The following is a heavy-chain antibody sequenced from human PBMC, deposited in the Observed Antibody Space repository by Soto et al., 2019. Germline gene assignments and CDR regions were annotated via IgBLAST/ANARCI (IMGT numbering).Heavy chain of an antibody. CDR2: INHSGNI. Sequence: PSETLSLTCAVYGGSFSGYYWTWIRQPPGKGLEWIGEINHSGNINFNSSLKSRFTISVDTSKNQFSLKMNSVTAAETAGYYCARGIARRVVFEGDAPNKYYPDSWGHGTLVPVSS. CDR1: GGSFSGYY. J-gene: IGHJ5*01. D-gene: IGHD1-26*01. V-gene: IGHV4-34*01. CDR3: ARGIARRVVFEGDAPNKYYPDS.